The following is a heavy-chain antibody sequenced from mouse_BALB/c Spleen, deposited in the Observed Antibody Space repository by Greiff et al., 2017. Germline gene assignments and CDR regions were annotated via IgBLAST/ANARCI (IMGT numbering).Heavy chain of an antibody. D-gene: IGHD2-3*01. V-gene: IGHV3-3*02. J-gene: IGHJ4*01. Sequence: FPGNKLEYIGNTFYSGITYYNPSLESRTYITRDTSKNQFSLKLSSVTTEDTATYYCAREGWLLQTYAMDYWGQGTSVTVSS. CDR2: TFYSGIT. CDR3: AREGWLLQTYAMDY.